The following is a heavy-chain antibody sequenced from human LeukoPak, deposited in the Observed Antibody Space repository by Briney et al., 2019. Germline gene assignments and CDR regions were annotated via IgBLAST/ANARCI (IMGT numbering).Heavy chain of an antibody. Sequence: AASVKVSCKASGYTFTGYYMHWVRQAPGQGLEWMGWINPNSGGTNYAQKFQGRVTMTRDTSISTAYMELSRLRSDDTAVYCCARVIAAAGRVYFDYWGQGTLVTVSS. CDR1: GYTFTGYY. CDR2: INPNSGGT. V-gene: IGHV1-2*02. J-gene: IGHJ4*02. D-gene: IGHD6-13*01. CDR3: ARVIAAAGRVYFDY.